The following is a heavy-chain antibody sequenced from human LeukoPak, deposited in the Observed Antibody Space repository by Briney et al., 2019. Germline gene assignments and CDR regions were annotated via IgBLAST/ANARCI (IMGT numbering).Heavy chain of an antibody. CDR2: INHSGST. J-gene: IGHJ4*02. CDR1: GGSFSGYY. V-gene: IGHV4-34*01. CDR3: ARGIVGATTYPY. Sequence: SQTLSLTCAVYGGSFSGYYWSWIRQPPGKGLEWIGEINHSGSTNYTPSLKIRVTISVDTSKNQFSLKLSSVTAADTAVYYCARGIVGATTYPYWGQGTLVTVSS. D-gene: IGHD1-26*01.